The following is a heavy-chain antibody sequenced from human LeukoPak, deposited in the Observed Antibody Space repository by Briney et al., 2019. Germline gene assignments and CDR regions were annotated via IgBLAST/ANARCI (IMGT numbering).Heavy chain of an antibody. CDR2: ISWNSYSI. CDR3: TKGARDYFDS. Sequence: GGSLRLSCAASGFTFSNYAMHWVRQAPGKGLEWVSGISWNSYSIDYADSVKGRFTISRDNAKNSLYLQMHSLRAEDTAFYYCTKGARDYFDSWGQGTLVTVSS. V-gene: IGHV3-9*01. CDR1: GFTFSNYA. J-gene: IGHJ4*02.